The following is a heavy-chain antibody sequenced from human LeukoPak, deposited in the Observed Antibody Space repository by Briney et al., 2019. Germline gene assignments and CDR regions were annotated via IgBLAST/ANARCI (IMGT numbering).Heavy chain of an antibody. CDR2: MNPNSGAT. CDR1: GYTFTSYD. D-gene: IGHD1-1*01. CDR3: ARVPRYNWNDLNWFDP. J-gene: IGHJ5*02. V-gene: IGHV1-8*01. Sequence: ASVKVSCTASGYTFTSYDFNWLRQATGQGPEWMGWMNPNSGATGYARKFQGRVTITADESTSTAYMELSSLRSEDTAVYYCARVPRYNWNDLNWFDPWGQGTLVTVSS.